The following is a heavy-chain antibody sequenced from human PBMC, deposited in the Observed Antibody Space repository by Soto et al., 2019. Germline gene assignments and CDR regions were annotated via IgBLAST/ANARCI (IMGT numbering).Heavy chain of an antibody. CDR1: GGSVSSGSTY. J-gene: IGHJ5*02. CDR2: IYFSGSA. V-gene: IGHV4-61*01. D-gene: IGHD2-15*01. Sequence: SETLSLTCSVSGGSVSSGSTYWTWIRQPPGKGLEWIGYIYFSGSANYNPSLKSRVTMSVDTSKDQFSLKLTSVTPADTAVYYCARARLECSGDSCWPSGFDPWGQGTLVTVSS. CDR3: ARARLECSGDSCWPSGFDP.